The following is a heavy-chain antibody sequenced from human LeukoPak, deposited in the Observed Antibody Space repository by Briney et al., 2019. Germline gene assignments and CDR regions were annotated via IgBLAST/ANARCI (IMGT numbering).Heavy chain of an antibody. D-gene: IGHD6-6*01. Sequence: SVKVSCKASGGTFSSYAISWVRQAPGQGLEWMGRIIPIFGKANYAQKFQGRVTITADKSTSTAYMELSSLRSEDTAVYYCARGQKEYSSSSATQRFDPWGQGTLVTVSS. CDR3: ARGQKEYSSSSATQRFDP. CDR1: GGTFSSYA. J-gene: IGHJ5*02. CDR2: IIPIFGKA. V-gene: IGHV1-69*04.